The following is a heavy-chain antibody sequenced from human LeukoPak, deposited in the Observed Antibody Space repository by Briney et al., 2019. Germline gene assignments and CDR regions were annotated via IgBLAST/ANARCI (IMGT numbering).Heavy chain of an antibody. CDR3: ARSPVWPGGPVDV. Sequence: SETLSLTCSVSGGSISSSTYYWGWIRQPPGKGLEWIGTLYYTGSTYYNPSLKSRVTISVDTSKNQFSLKLCSVTAADTAVYYCARSPVWPGGPVDVWGLGTKVTVSS. D-gene: IGHD3-10*01. CDR1: GGSISSSTYY. CDR2: LYYTGST. J-gene: IGHJ3*01. V-gene: IGHV4-39*01.